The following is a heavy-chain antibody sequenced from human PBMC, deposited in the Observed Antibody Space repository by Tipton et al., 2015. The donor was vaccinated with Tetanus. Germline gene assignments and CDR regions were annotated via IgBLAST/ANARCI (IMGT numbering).Heavy chain of an antibody. CDR3: ARDQKSATLSHFFYGLDV. J-gene: IGHJ6*02. D-gene: IGHD2-15*01. V-gene: IGHV4-59*01. CDR2: IFYSGNT. CDR1: GGSFSGYY. Sequence: TLSLTCVVYGGSFSGYYWSWIRQPPGKGLEWIGHIFYSGNTDYNPSLKSRVTISVDTSRKQFSLRLSSVTAADTAVYYCARDQKSATLSHFFYGLDVWGQGTTVTVSS.